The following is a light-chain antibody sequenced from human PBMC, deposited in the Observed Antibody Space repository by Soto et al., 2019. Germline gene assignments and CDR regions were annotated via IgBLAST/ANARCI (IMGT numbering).Light chain of an antibody. J-gene: IGLJ2*01. CDR3: AAWDDSLSGVV. Sequence: QSVLTQPPSASGTPGQRVTISCSGTSSNIGNNYVCWYQQLPGTAPKLLIYRNNQRPSGVPDRFSGSKSVTSASLAISGLRSDDEADYYCAAWDDSLSGVVFGGGTKLTVL. CDR2: RNN. V-gene: IGLV1-47*01. CDR1: SSNIGNNY.